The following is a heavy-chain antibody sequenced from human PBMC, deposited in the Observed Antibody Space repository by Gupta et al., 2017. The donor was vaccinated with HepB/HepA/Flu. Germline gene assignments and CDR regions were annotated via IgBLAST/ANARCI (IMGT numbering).Heavy chain of an antibody. CDR3: AKLGGGTYLDP. CDR2: ISSSSSTI. V-gene: IGHV3-48*03. J-gene: IGHJ5*02. D-gene: IGHD1-26*01. Sequence: EVQLVESGGGLVQPGGSLRLSCAASGFTFSSSEMNWVRQAPGKGLEWVSYISSSSSTIYYADSVKGRFTIYRDNAKSSLYLQMDSLRAEDTAVYYCAKLGGGTYLDPWGHGTLVTVSS. CDR1: GFTFSSSE.